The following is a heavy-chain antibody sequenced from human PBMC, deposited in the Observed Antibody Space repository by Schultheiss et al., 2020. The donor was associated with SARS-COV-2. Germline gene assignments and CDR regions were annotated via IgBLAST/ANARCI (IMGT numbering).Heavy chain of an antibody. CDR1: GFTFSNAW. V-gene: IGHV4-4*07. CDR2: IYTSGNT. J-gene: IGHJ4*02. D-gene: IGHD3-22*01. Sequence: ESLKISCAASGFTFSNAWMSWIRQPAGKGLEWIGRIYTSGNTNYNPSLKSRVTISLDTSENQFSLKVTSATAADTAMYYCARTLRSGNYIFDYWGQGTLVTVSS. CDR3: ARTLRSGNYIFDY.